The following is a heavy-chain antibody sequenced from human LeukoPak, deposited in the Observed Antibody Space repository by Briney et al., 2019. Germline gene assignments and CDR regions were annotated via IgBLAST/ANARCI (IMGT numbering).Heavy chain of an antibody. CDR1: GGTFSRYA. CDR2: IIPIFGTA. Sequence: SVKVSCKASGGTFSRYAISWVRQAPGQGLEWMGGIIPIFGTANYAQKFQGRVTITTDESTSTAYMELSSLRSEDTAVYYCARGNIAARPNWFDPWGQGTLDTVSS. V-gene: IGHV1-69*05. J-gene: IGHJ5*02. CDR3: ARGNIAARPNWFDP. D-gene: IGHD6-6*01.